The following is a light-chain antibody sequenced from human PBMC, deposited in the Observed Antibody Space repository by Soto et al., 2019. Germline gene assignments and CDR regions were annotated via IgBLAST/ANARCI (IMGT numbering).Light chain of an antibody. V-gene: IGLV2-14*03. CDR3: CSHSTSVTWM. Sequence: QSVLTQTASVSGSPGQSITISCTGSSSDVGGYNFVSWYQQHPGKAPKLIIHEVSNRPSGVSDRFSGSKSGNTASLTISGLQAEDAAVYYCCSHSTSVTWMFGGGTKLTVL. CDR2: EVS. J-gene: IGLJ3*02. CDR1: SSDVGGYNF.